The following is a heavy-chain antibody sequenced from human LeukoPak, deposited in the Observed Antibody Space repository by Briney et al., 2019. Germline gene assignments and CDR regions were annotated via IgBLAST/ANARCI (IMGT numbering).Heavy chain of an antibody. CDR1: GFTFRNYS. J-gene: IGHJ4*02. V-gene: IGHV3-48*04. D-gene: IGHD3-10*02. Sequence: GGCLRLSCAASGFTFRNYSMNWVRQAPGKGLEWVSYISSSNSTIYYRDSVKDRFTISRDNAENSLYLQMNSLRAEDTAVYYCARGSNSGRGALDFWGQGTLVTVSS. CDR3: ARGSNSGRGALDF. CDR2: ISSSNSTI.